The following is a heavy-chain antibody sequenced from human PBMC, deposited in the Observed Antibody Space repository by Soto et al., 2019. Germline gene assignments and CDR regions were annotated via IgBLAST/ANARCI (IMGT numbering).Heavy chain of an antibody. CDR3: ARLSSSSWTN. D-gene: IGHD6-13*01. Sequence: QVQLVQSGAEVKKPGSSVKVSCKASGGTFSSYTISWVRQAPGQGLEWLGRIIPILGLANYAQKFQVRVTITADKSTSTAYMELSSLRSEDTAVYFCARLSSSSWTNWGQGTLVTVSS. CDR2: IIPILGLA. CDR1: GGTFSSYT. V-gene: IGHV1-69*02. J-gene: IGHJ4*02.